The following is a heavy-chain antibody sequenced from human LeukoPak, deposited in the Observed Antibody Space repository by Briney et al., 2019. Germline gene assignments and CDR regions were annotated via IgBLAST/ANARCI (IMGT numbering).Heavy chain of an antibody. D-gene: IGHD4-11*01. CDR3: ARTMTSYYYMDV. CDR2: INPNSGGT. V-gene: IGHV1-2*02. J-gene: IGHJ6*03. CDR1: GYTFTGYY. Sequence: ASVKVSCKASGYTFTGYYMHWVRQAPGQGLEWMGWINPNSGGTNYAQKFQGRVTMTRDTSISTAYMELSRLRSDDTAVYYCARTMTSYYYMDVWGKGTTVTVSS.